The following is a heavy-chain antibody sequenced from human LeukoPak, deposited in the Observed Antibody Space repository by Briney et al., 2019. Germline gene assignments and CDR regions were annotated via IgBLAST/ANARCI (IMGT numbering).Heavy chain of an antibody. Sequence: GGSLRLSCAASGFTFSYYTMYWVRQAPGKGLEWVSIIGISGGGIRYADSVKGRLTISRDNSKNTLYLQMNSLRAEDTAVYYCAIDPNWGVDYWGQGVLVTVSS. CDR2: IGISGGGI. D-gene: IGHD7-27*01. V-gene: IGHV3-23*01. CDR1: GFTFSYYT. J-gene: IGHJ4*02. CDR3: AIDPNWGVDY.